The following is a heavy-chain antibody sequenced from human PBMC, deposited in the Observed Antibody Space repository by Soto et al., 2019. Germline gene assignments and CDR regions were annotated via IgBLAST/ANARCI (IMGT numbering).Heavy chain of an antibody. CDR1: GYPFIDSY. Sequence: ASVKVSCKASGYPFIDSYMHWVRQAPGQGFEWMGRISPRSGGTNYAQKFQGRVTMTWDTSLNTAYMELSSLISEDTAVYYCARPPGYISDWYYFDLWGQGTLVTVSS. D-gene: IGHD3-9*01. J-gene: IGHJ4*02. CDR3: ARPPGYISDWYYFDL. CDR2: ISPRSGGT. V-gene: IGHV1-2*02.